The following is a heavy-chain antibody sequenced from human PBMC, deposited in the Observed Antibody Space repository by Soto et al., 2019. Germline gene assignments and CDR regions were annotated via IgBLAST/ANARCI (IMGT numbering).Heavy chain of an antibody. CDR1: GFILRSSA. CDR3: AKGTTIFAVVITFEYYYGMDV. Sequence: GGSLRLSCSASGFILRSSAMSWVRHAPWNWLEWVSAISGSGSTTYYADSVKGRFTISGDNSKNTMYLQMNSLRAEDTAGYYCAKGTTIFAVVITFEYYYGMDVWGQGTTVTVSS. J-gene: IGHJ6*01. CDR2: ISGSGSTT. V-gene: IGHV3-23*01. D-gene: IGHD3-3*01.